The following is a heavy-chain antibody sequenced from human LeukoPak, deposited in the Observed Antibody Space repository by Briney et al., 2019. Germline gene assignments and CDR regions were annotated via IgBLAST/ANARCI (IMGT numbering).Heavy chain of an antibody. Sequence: PGGSLRLSCAASGFTFSSYSMNWVRQAPGKGLEWVSHISSSSSTIYYADSVKGRFTISRDNAKNSLYLQMNSLRAEDTAVYYCARSYSNYAYWYFDLWGRGTLVTVSS. CDR1: GFTFSSYS. D-gene: IGHD4-11*01. CDR3: ARSYSNYAYWYFDL. CDR2: ISSSSSTI. V-gene: IGHV3-48*01. J-gene: IGHJ2*01.